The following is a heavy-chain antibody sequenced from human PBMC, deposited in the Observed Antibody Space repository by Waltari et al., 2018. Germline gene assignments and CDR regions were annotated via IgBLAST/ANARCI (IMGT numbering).Heavy chain of an antibody. V-gene: IGHV3-23*01. J-gene: IGHJ4*02. D-gene: IGHD3-10*01. CDR2: ISGSGGST. Sequence: EVQLLESGGGLVQPGGSLRLSCAASGFTFSTYAMSWVRQAPGKGLEWVSTISGSGGSTFYADSVKGRFTISRDNSKNTLYVQMNSLRAEDTAVYYCAKDRSMVRGVIISGGDYWGQGTLVTVSS. CDR3: AKDRSMVRGVIISGGDY. CDR1: GFTFSTYA.